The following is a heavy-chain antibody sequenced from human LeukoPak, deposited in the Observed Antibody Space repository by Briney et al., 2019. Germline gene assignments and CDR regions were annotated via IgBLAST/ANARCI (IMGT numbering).Heavy chain of an antibody. CDR3: ARCHVGVVLDY. D-gene: IGHD3-3*01. CDR1: GFTLSSYS. Sequence: PGGSLRLSCEGSGFTLSSYSMIWVRQAPGKGLEWVSSIRGDATETRHADSLMGRFTISRDNAKKLLYLQMNSLRAEETAVYYCARCHVGVVLDYWGQGTLVTVSS. CDR2: IRGDATET. J-gene: IGHJ4*02. V-gene: IGHV3-21*01.